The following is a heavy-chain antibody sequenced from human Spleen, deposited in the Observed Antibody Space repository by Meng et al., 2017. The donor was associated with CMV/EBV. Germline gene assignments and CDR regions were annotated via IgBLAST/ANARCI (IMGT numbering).Heavy chain of an antibody. CDR1: GFTFDDYT. CDR2: ISWDGGST. Sequence: GGSLRLSCAASGFTFDDYTMHWARQAPGKGLEWVSLISWDGGSTYYADSVKGRFTISRDNSKNSLYLQMNSLRTEDTALYYCAKRGSSGWENYFDYWGQGTLVTVSS. CDR3: AKRGSSGWENYFDY. V-gene: IGHV3-43*01. J-gene: IGHJ4*02. D-gene: IGHD6-19*01.